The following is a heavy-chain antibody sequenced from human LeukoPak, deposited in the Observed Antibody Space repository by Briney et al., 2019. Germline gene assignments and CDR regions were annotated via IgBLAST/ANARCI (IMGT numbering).Heavy chain of an antibody. CDR2: IIPIFGTA. D-gene: IGHD2-2*01. J-gene: IGHJ4*02. V-gene: IGHV1-69*05. CDR3: ARGGYCSSTSCSRVEPSDY. CDR1: GGTFSSYA. Sequence: SVKVSCKASGGTFSSYAISWVRQAPGQGLEWMGGIIPIFGTANYAQKFQGRVTITTDESTSTAYMELSSLRSEDTAVYYCARGGYCSSTSCSRVEPSDYWGQGTLVTVSS.